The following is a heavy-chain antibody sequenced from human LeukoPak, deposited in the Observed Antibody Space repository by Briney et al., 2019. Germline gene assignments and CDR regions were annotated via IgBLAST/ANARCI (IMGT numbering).Heavy chain of an antibody. V-gene: IGHV3-48*03. J-gene: IGHJ2*01. CDR3: AKDLSLLRWLRGFDL. CDR1: GFTFSSDE. CDR2: ISIGGSTT. D-gene: IGHD5-24*01. Sequence: GGSLRLSCLASGFTFSSDEMNWVRQAPGKGLEWVSYISIGGSTTYYADSVKGRFTISRDDAKNSLYLQMNSLRAEDTAVYHCAKDLSLLRWLRGFDLWGRGTLVTVSS.